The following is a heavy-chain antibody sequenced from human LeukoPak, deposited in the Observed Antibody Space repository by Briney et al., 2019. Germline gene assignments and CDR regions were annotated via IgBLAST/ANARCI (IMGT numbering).Heavy chain of an antibody. CDR2: IIPILGIA. Sequence: GASVEVSCKASGGTFSSYAISWVRQAPGQGLEWMGRIIPILGIANYAQKFQGRVTITADESTSTAYMELSSLRSEDTAVYYCASRVDTAMVEYDYWGQGTLVTVSS. CDR3: ASRVDTAMVEYDY. V-gene: IGHV1-69*04. CDR1: GGTFSSYA. D-gene: IGHD5-18*01. J-gene: IGHJ4*02.